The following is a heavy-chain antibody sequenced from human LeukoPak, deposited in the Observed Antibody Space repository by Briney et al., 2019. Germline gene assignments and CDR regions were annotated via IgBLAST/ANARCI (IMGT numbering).Heavy chain of an antibody. D-gene: IGHD2/OR15-2a*01. CDR1: GYTFTGYY. J-gene: IGHJ2*01. CDR3: MRVFGGGYYTPTDWYFDL. CDR2: ISAYNGNT. V-gene: IGHV1-18*04. Sequence: GASVKVSCKASGYTFTGYYMHWVRQAPGQGLEWMGWISAYNGNTNYAQKLQGRVTMTTDTSTSTAHRELRKLRAEDTGVYFRMRVFGGGYYTPTDWYFDLWGRGTLITVSS.